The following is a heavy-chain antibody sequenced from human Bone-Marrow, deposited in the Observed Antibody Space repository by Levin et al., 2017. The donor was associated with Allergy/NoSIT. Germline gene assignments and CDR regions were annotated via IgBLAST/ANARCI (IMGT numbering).Heavy chain of an antibody. V-gene: IGHV3-74*01. J-gene: IGHJ6*02. Sequence: GGSLRLSCAASGFTFTTYGMYWVRQVPGKGLVCVSRIKWDGSGAIYADSVKGRFTISRDNAKNTLYLQMNSLRAEDTAVYYCARWDTGTMDVWGQGTTVTVSS. CDR3: ARWDTGTMDV. D-gene: IGHD1-14*01. CDR2: IKWDGSGA. CDR1: GFTFTTYG.